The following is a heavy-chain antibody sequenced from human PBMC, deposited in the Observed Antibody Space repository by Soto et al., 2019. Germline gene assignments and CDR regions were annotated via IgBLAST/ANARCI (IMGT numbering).Heavy chain of an antibody. D-gene: IGHD2-8*01. J-gene: IGHJ6*02. V-gene: IGHV4-30-4*01. CDR2: IYYSGST. Sequence: PSETLSLTCTVSGGSISSGDYYWSWIRQPPGKGLEWIGYIYYSGSTYYNPSLKSRVTISVDTSKNQFSLKLSSVTAADTAVYYCARFRRRLANSYYYYYGMDVWGQGTTVTVSS. CDR3: ARFRRRLANSYYYYYGMDV. CDR1: GGSISSGDYY.